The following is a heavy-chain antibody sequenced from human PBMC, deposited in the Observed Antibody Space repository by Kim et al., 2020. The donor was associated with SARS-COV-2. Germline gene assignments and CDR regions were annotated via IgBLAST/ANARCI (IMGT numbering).Heavy chain of an antibody. V-gene: IGHV3-48*03. Sequence: DSVKGRFTISRDNAKNSLYLQMNSLRAEDTAVYYCAREQAYYDILTGYKYWGQGTLVTVSS. J-gene: IGHJ4*02. D-gene: IGHD3-9*01. CDR3: AREQAYYDILTGYKY.